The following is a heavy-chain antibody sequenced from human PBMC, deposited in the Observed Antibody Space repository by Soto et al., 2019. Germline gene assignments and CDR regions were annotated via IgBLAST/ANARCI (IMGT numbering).Heavy chain of an antibody. D-gene: IGHD3-10*01. J-gene: IGHJ4*02. Sequence: LSLTCAVSGGSINSGGYSWSWIRQPPGKGLEWTGYIYQSGSTYYNPSLKSRVTISIDRSKNQFSLKLSSVTAADTAVYYCARGSGYSPHYYFDYWGQGTLVTVSS. CDR2: IYQSGST. V-gene: IGHV4-30-2*01. CDR3: ARGSGYSPHYYFDY. CDR1: GGSINSGGYS.